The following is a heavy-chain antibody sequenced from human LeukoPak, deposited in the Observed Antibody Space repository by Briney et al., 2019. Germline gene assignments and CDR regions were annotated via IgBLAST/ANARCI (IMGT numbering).Heavy chain of an antibody. V-gene: IGHV1-2*02. Sequence: ASLKLSCTASGYTFTGYTMHWVRQAPGQGLEWMAWINPTSGGTNYAQTFQGRVTMTRDKSNRTSYMELSRLRSDDTAVYYCASRYCSSTSCRINCFDPWGRGTLVTVSS. D-gene: IGHD2-2*01. CDR1: GYTFTGYT. J-gene: IGHJ5*02. CDR3: ASRYCSSTSCRINCFDP. CDR2: INPTSGGT.